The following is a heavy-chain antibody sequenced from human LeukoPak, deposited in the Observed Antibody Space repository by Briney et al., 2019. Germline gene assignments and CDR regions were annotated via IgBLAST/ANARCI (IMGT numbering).Heavy chain of an antibody. CDR3: ARVSYYDSSGYEENPVFDY. V-gene: IGHV3-48*03. CDR1: GFTFSSYE. Sequence: GGSLRLSCAASGFTFSSYEMNWVRQAPGQGLEWVSYISSSASTIYYADSVKGRFTISRDNAKNSLYLQMNSLRAEDTAVYYSARVSYYDSSGYEENPVFDYWGQGTLVTVSS. CDR2: ISSSASTI. D-gene: IGHD3-22*01. J-gene: IGHJ4*02.